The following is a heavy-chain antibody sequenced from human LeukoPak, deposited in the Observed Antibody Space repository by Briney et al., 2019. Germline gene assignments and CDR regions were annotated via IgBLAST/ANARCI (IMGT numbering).Heavy chain of an antibody. D-gene: IGHD3-3*01. CDR3: ARGPSYDYDFWSGYYSDY. Sequence: GASVRVSCKASGYTFTSYDINWVRQATGQGLEWMGWMNPNSGNTGYAQKFQGRVTITRNTSISTAYMELSSLRSEDTAVYYCARGPSYDYDFWSGYYSDYWGQGTLVTVSS. J-gene: IGHJ4*02. CDR1: GYTFTSYD. V-gene: IGHV1-8*03. CDR2: MNPNSGNT.